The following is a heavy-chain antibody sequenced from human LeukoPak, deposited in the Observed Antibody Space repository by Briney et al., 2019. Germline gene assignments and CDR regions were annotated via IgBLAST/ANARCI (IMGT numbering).Heavy chain of an antibody. Sequence: GGSLRLSCAASGFTFSSYSMNWVRQAPGKGLEWVSSISSSSSYIYYADSVKGRFTISKDNAKNSLYLQMNSLRAEDTAVYYCARGDYGDYVNAFDIWGQGTMVTVSP. D-gene: IGHD4-17*01. J-gene: IGHJ3*02. V-gene: IGHV3-21*06. CDR1: GFTFSSYS. CDR2: ISSSSSYI. CDR3: ARGDYGDYVNAFDI.